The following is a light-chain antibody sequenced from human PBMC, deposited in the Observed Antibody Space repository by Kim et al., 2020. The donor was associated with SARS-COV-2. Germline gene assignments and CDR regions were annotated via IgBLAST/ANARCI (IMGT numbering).Light chain of an antibody. J-gene: IGLJ3*02. CDR1: SLRKYY. CDR2: DEN. Sequence: LGQTVRITCQGDSLRKYYASWYQQKPGQAPVLVICDENNRPSGIPDRFSGSSSGNTASLTITGAQAEDEADYYCNSRDSTGYHVVFGGGTKLTVL. CDR3: NSRDSTGYHVV. V-gene: IGLV3-19*01.